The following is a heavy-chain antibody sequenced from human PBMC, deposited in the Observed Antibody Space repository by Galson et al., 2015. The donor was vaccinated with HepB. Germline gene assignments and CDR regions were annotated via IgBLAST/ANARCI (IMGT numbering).Heavy chain of an antibody. CDR2: ISGGGGYT. D-gene: IGHD7-27*01. J-gene: IGHJ3*01. CDR3: ARGFLPSSGDLT. V-gene: IGHV3-23*01. Sequence: SLRLSCAASGFTFSSYAMSWVRQAPGKGLEWVSSISGGGGYTHSADSVKGRFTITRDNSKNTVYLQMNSLRAEDTAVYYCARGFLPSSGDLTWGQRTMVAVSS. CDR1: GFTFSSYA.